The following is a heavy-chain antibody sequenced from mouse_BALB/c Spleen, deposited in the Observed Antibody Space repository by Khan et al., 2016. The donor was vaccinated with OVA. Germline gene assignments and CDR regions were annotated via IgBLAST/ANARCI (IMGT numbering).Heavy chain of an antibody. CDR2: ISSAGTYT. J-gene: IGHJ3*01. V-gene: IGHV5-9-1*01. D-gene: IGHD2-1*01. Sequence: EVELVESGGGLVKPGGSLKLSCSASGFTFSTFVMSWVRQTPEKRLEWVATISSAGTYTYYSDSVKGRFTISRDNAKNTLYLKMNSLRSEDTAMYYCTNGNYGWFAYWGQGTLVTVSA. CDR3: TNGNYGWFAY. CDR1: GFTFSTFV.